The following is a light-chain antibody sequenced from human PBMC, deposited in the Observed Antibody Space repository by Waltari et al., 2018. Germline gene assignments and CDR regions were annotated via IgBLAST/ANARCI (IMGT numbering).Light chain of an antibody. CDR3: QQTYSTPRT. Sequence: DIQMTQSPSSLSASVGDRVSITCRTSQTISSYLNWYKQKPGKAPNLIIYAASSLQSGVPSRFSGSGSGTDFTLTISSLQSEDFATYYCQQTYSTPRTFGQGTKVEVK. CDR2: AAS. J-gene: IGKJ1*01. V-gene: IGKV1-39*01. CDR1: QTISSY.